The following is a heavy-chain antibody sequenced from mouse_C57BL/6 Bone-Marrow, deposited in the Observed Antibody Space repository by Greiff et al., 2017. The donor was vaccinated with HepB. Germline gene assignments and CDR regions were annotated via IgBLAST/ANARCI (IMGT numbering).Heavy chain of an antibody. CDR1: GFNIKDDY. CDR2: IDPENGDT. J-gene: IGHJ3*01. CDR3: TTRFPWFAY. Sequence: VHVKQSGAELVRPGASVKLSCTASGFNIKDDYMHWVKQRPEQGLEWIGWIDPENGDTEYASKFQGKATITADTSSNTAYLQLSSLTSEDTAVYCCTTRFPWFAYWGQGTLVTVSA. V-gene: IGHV14-4*01.